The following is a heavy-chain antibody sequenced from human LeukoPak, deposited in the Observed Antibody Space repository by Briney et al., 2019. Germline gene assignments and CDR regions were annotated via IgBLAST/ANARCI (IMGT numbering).Heavy chain of an antibody. CDR1: GSTFTLLS. CDR2: FEPEDGET. CDR3: ETGTVEMATITGDY. Sequence: ASVKVSRTVSGSTFTLLSKHLVRQAPGKGLEWMGGFEPEDGETIYAQKFQGRVTMTEDTSTDTAYMELSSLRSEDTAVYYCETGTVEMATITGDYWGQGTLVTVSS. J-gene: IGHJ4*02. V-gene: IGHV1-24*01. D-gene: IGHD5-24*01.